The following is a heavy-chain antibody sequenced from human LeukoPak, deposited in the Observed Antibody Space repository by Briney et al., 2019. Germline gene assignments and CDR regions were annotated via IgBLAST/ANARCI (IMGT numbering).Heavy chain of an antibody. Sequence: ASVKVSCKASGYTFTGYYMHWVRQAPGQGLEWMGWINPNSGGTNYAQKFQGRVTMTRDTSISTAYMELSRLRSDDTAAYYCARAYLYYDILTGYWAPKYYFDYWGQGTLVTVSS. CDR2: INPNSGGT. CDR3: ARAYLYYDILTGYWAPKYYFDY. V-gene: IGHV1-2*02. D-gene: IGHD3-9*01. CDR1: GYTFTGYY. J-gene: IGHJ4*02.